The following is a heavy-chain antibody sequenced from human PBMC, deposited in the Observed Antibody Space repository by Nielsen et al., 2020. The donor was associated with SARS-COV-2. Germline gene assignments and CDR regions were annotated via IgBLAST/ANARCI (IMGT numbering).Heavy chain of an antibody. Sequence: ASVKVSCKPSVYTFTSYAMNWVRQAPGQGLEWMGWINTNTGNPTYAQGFTGRFVFSLDTSVSTAYLQISSLKAEDTAVYYCARNLGELSVYYFDYWGQGTLVTVSS. CDR1: VYTFTSYA. J-gene: IGHJ4*02. CDR3: ARNLGELSVYYFDY. D-gene: IGHD3-10*01. V-gene: IGHV7-4-1*02. CDR2: INTNTGNP.